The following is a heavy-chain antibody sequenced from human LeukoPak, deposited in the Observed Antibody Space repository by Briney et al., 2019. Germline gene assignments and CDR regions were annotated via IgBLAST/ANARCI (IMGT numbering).Heavy chain of an antibody. J-gene: IGHJ4*02. D-gene: IGHD4-17*01. CDR1: GGSISSSNW. CDR3: ARDDGDVLFDY. V-gene: IGHV4-4*02. CDR2: IYYSGST. Sequence: SGTLSLTCAVSGGSISSSNWWSWVRQPPGKGLEWIGYIYYSGSTYYNPSLKSRVTISVDTSKNQFSLKLSSVTAADTAVYYCARDDGDVLFDYWGQGTLVTVSS.